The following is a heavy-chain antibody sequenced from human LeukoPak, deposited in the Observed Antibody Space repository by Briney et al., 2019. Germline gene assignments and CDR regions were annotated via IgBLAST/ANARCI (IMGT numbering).Heavy chain of an antibody. Sequence: GGSLRLSCAASGFTFSSYAMSWVRQAPGKGLEWVSAISGSGGSTYYADSVKGRFTISRDNSKNTLYLRMNSLRAEDTAVYYCASQGPQYSSFLFDYWGQGTLVTVSS. CDR1: GFTFSSYA. J-gene: IGHJ4*02. CDR2: ISGSGGST. D-gene: IGHD6-19*01. CDR3: ASQGPQYSSFLFDY. V-gene: IGHV3-23*01.